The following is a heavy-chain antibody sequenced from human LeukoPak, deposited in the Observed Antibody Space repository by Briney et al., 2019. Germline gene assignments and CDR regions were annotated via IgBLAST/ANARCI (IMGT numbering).Heavy chain of an antibody. CDR1: GGSFSGYY. CDR3: ARLLSTIYYGSGSYHRAWWFDP. V-gene: IGHV4-34*01. CDR2: INHSGST. J-gene: IGHJ5*02. Sequence: PSETLSLTCAVYGGSFSGYYWSWIRQPPGKGLEWIGEINHSGSTNYNPSLKSRVTISVDTSKNQFSLKLSSVTAADTAVYYCARLLSTIYYGSGSYHRAWWFDPWGQGTLVTVSS. D-gene: IGHD3-10*01.